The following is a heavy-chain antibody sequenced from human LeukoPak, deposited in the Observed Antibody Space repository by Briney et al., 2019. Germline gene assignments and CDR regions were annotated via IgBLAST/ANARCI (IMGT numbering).Heavy chain of an antibody. CDR2: IYYSGST. J-gene: IGHJ6*03. CDR3: ARSAGYSYGYYYYYYDMDV. D-gene: IGHD5-18*01. Sequence: SETLSLTCTVSGGSISSSSYYWRWIRQPPGKGLEWIGSIYYSGSTYYNPSLKSRVTISVDTSKNQFSLKLSSVTAVDTAVYNCARSAGYSYGYYYYYYDMDVEGKGPTVTVSS. V-gene: IGHV4-39*01. CDR1: GGSISSSSYY.